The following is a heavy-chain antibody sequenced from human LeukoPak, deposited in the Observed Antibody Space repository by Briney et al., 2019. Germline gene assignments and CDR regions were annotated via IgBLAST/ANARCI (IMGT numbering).Heavy chain of an antibody. CDR1: GFTFSRYG. D-gene: IGHD3-10*01. CDR2: IRFDGSNK. CDR3: ARASITMVRGELVYYFDF. Sequence: GGSLRLSCAASGFTFSRYGMHWVRQAPGKGLEWVAFIRFDGSNKYYADSLKGRFTISRDNSKNTLSLQMDSLRAEDTAVYYCARASITMVRGELVYYFDFWGQGTLVTVSS. J-gene: IGHJ4*02. V-gene: IGHV3-30*02.